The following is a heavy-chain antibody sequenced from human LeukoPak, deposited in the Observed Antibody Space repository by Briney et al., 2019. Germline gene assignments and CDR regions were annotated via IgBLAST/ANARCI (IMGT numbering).Heavy chain of an antibody. V-gene: IGHV4-4*09. Sequence: PSETLSLTCTVSGDFSTFYYWTWIRQPPGKELEWIGNIHTSGSTTYNPSLKSRVTMSIDTSKNQFSLRLSSVTAADTAVCYCARPGQSSWWIYFNYWGQGTLVTVSS. CDR3: ARPGQSSWWIYFNY. J-gene: IGHJ4*02. D-gene: IGHD2-15*01. CDR2: IHTSGST. CDR1: GDFSTFYY.